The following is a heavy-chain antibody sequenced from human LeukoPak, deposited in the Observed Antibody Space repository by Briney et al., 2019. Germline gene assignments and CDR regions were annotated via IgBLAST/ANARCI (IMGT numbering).Heavy chain of an antibody. V-gene: IGHV4-59*08. CDR1: GGSISSYY. CDR2: IYYSGST. D-gene: IGHD6-19*01. CDR3: ARLIPSGWTYRFDY. Sequence: SETLSLTCTVSGGSISSYYWSWIRQPPGKGLEWIGYIYYSGSTNYNPSLKSRVTISVDTSKNQFSLKLSSVTAADTAVYYCARLIPSGWTYRFDYWGQGTLVTVSS. J-gene: IGHJ4*02.